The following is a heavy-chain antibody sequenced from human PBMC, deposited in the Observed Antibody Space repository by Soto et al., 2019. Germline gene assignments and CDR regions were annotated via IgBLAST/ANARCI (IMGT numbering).Heavy chain of an antibody. Sequence: SVKVSCKASGGTFSSYAISWVRQAPGQGLEWMGGIIPIFGTANYAQKFQGRVTITADESTSTAYMELSSLRSEDTAVYYCARSGGYSGYETYYYYGMDVWGQGTTVTVSS. CDR2: IIPIFGTA. CDR1: GGTFSSYA. D-gene: IGHD5-12*01. V-gene: IGHV1-69*13. J-gene: IGHJ6*02. CDR3: ARSGGYSGYETYYYYGMDV.